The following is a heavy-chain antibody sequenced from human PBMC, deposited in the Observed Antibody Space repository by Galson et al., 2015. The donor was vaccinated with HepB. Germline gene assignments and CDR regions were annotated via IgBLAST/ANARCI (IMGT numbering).Heavy chain of an antibody. Sequence: LSLTCTVSGGSISSYYWSWIRQPPGEGLEWVGYVYYIGTTNYNPSLKSRVTISVDTSKNQFSLKLSSVTAADTAVYYCARHPGLAYFDYWGQGTLVAVSS. CDR1: GGSISSYY. CDR3: ARHPGLAYFDY. J-gene: IGHJ4*02. V-gene: IGHV4-59*08. D-gene: IGHD3-10*01. CDR2: VYYIGTT.